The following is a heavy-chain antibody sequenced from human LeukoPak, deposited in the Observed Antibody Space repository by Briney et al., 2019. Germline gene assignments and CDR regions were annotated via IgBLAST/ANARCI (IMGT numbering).Heavy chain of an antibody. CDR1: GGTFSSYA. Sequence: ASVKVSCKASGGTFSSYAISWVRQAPGQGLEWMGRINPNSGGTNYAQKFQGRVTMTRDTSISTAYMELSRLRSDDTAVYYCARVQRGDSYFDYWGQGTLVTVSS. CDR2: INPNSGGT. V-gene: IGHV1-2*06. D-gene: IGHD2-21*02. J-gene: IGHJ4*02. CDR3: ARVQRGDSYFDY.